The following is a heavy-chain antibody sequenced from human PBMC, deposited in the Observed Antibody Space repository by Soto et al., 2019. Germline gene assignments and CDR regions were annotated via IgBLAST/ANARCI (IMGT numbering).Heavy chain of an antibody. J-gene: IGHJ3*02. CDR2: IYYSGST. CDR3: AKRGKQQLWDAFDI. CDR1: GGSLSSYY. V-gene: IGHV4-59*01. Sequence: SETLSLTCTVSGGSLSSYYWSWIRQPPGKGLEWIGYIYYSGSTNYNPSLKSRVTISVDTSKNQFSLKLSSVTAADTAVYYCAKRGKQQLWDAFDIWGQGTMVTVSS. D-gene: IGHD6-13*01.